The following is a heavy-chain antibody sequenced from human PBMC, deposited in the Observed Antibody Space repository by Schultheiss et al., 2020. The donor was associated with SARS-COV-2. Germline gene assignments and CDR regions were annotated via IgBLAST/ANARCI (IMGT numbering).Heavy chain of an antibody. J-gene: IGHJ3*02. CDR2: IYWNDDK. Sequence: SGPTLVKPTQTLTLTCTFSGFSLSTSGVGVDWIRQPPGKALEWLALIYWNDDKRYSTSLKTRLTISKDTSKNQVVLTMTNMDPVDTATYYCARALSSSDAFDIWGQGTMVTVSS. D-gene: IGHD2/OR15-2a*01. V-gene: IGHV2-5*01. CDR3: ARALSSSDAFDI. CDR1: GFSLSTSGVG.